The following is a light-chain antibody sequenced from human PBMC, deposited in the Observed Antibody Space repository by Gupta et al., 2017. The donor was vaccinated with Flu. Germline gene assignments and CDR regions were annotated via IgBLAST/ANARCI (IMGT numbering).Light chain of an antibody. CDR1: QDISNY. V-gene: IGKV1-33*01. J-gene: IGKJ3*01. CDR2: DAS. Sequence: DIQMTQSPSSLSASVGDRVTITCQASQDISNYLNWYQQKPGKAPKLLIYDASNLETGVPSRFSGSGSGTXFTXTISSLXPEDIATYYCQQYDNLPPADFTFGXGTKVDIK. CDR3: QQYDNLPPADFT.